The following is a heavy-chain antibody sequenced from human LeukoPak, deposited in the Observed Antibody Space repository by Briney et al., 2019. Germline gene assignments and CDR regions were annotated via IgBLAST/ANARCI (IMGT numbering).Heavy chain of an antibody. J-gene: IGHJ4*02. V-gene: IGHV1-69*06. D-gene: IGHD3-9*01. CDR1: GGTFSSYA. Sequence: VASVKVSCKASGGTFSSYAISWVRQAPGQELEWMGGIIPIFGTANYAQKFQGRVTITADKSTSTAYMELSSLRSEDTAVYYCARGGDILTGYYLDYWGQGTLVTVSS. CDR3: ARGGDILTGYYLDY. CDR2: IIPIFGTA.